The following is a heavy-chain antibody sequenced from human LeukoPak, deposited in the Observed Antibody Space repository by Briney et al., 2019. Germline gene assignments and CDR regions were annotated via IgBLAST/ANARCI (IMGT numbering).Heavy chain of an antibody. J-gene: IGHJ4*02. CDR3: ARVPRDILTGHFDY. Sequence: GASVKVSCKASGYTFTSYGISWVRQAPGQGLEWMGWISAYNGNTNYAQKLQGRVTMTTDTSTSTAYMELRSLRSDDTAVYYCARVPRDILTGHFDYWGQGTLVTVSS. V-gene: IGHV1-18*01. D-gene: IGHD3-9*01. CDR2: ISAYNGNT. CDR1: GYTFTSYG.